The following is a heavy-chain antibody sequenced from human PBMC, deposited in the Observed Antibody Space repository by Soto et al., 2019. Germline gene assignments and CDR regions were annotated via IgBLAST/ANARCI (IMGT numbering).Heavy chain of an antibody. J-gene: IGHJ4*02. CDR3: ARSPRVTNGFDY. D-gene: IGHD2-21*02. CDR1: GGSISSSSYY. V-gene: IGHV4-61*05. Sequence: SETLSLTCTVSGGSISSSSYYWGWIRQPPGNGLEWIGYIYYSGSTNYNPSLKSRVTISVDTSKNQFSLKLSSVTAADTAVYYCARSPRVTNGFDYWGQGTLVTVSS. CDR2: IYYSGST.